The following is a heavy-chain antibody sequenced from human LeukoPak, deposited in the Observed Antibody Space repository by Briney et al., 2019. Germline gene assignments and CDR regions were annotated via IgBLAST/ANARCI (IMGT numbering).Heavy chain of an antibody. V-gene: IGHV4-34*01. CDR3: ARASSLYDFWSGYRTPPDY. J-gene: IGHJ4*02. Sequence: SETLSLTCAVYGGSFSGYYWSWIRQPPGKGLEWIGEINHSGSTNYNPSLKSRVTISVDTSKNQFSLKLSSVSAADTAVYYCARASSLYDFWSGYRTPPDYWGQGTLVTVSS. CDR2: INHSGST. D-gene: IGHD3-3*01. CDR1: GGSFSGYY.